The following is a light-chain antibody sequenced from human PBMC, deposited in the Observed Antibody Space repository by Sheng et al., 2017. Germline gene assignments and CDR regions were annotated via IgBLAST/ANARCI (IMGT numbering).Light chain of an antibody. V-gene: IGLV2-23*02. Sequence: QSALTQPASVSGSPGQSITISCTGTSSDIGSYNFVSWYQHHPGKAPKVLIYEISQRPXGVSDRFSGSRSGNMASLTISGLQAEDGADYYCCAYTDRGTLIFGGGTKLTVL. CDR2: EIS. J-gene: IGLJ2*01. CDR3: CAYTDRGTLI. CDR1: SSDIGSYNF.